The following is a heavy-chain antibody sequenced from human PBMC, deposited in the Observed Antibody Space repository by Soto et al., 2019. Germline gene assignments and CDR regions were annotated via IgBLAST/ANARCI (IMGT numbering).Heavy chain of an antibody. Sequence: QVQVVESGGGVVQPGRSLRLSCAASGVTLSNFGMHWVRQAPGKGLEWVAVISRDGSTMLYADSVKGRFTISRDSSRNTVYLQMNSLRAEDTAVYHCVGEVASGYWGQGTLVTVSS. D-gene: IGHD2-21*01. CDR1: GVTLSNFG. V-gene: IGHV3-30*03. J-gene: IGHJ4*02. CDR2: ISRDGSTM. CDR3: VGEVASGY.